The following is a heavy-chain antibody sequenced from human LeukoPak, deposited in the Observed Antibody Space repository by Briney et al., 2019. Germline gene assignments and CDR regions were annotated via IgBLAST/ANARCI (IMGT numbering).Heavy chain of an antibody. J-gene: IGHJ3*02. Sequence: GGSLRLSCAASGFTVSSSYMSWLRQAPGKGLEWVSIIYSDSSTYYADSVKGRFTISRDNSKNTLSLQMNSLRAEDTAVYYCARGRSGFSYAFDIWGQGTMVTVSS. V-gene: IGHV3-53*01. CDR2: IYSDSST. CDR3: ARGRSGFSYAFDI. D-gene: IGHD3-22*01. CDR1: GFTVSSSY.